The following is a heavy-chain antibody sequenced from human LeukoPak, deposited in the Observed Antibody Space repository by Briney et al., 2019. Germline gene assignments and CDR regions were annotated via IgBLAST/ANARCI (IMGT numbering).Heavy chain of an antibody. CDR2: FDPDAGER. CDR3: ATGGGWKNLDF. V-gene: IGHV1-24*01. D-gene: IGHD1-1*01. CDR1: GNTLSEFS. J-gene: IGHJ4*01. Sequence: ASVKVSCKVSGNTLSEFSMHWVRQAPGKGLEWMGGFDPDAGERIYSQNFQGRLTMTEDTSTDTAYMELSSLRSEDTAVYYCATGGGWKNLDFWGQGALVTVSS.